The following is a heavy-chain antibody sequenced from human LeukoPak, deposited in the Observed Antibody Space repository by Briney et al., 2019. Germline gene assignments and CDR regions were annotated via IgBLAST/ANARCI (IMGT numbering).Heavy chain of an antibody. J-gene: IGHJ4*02. V-gene: IGHV3-7*04. CDR1: RFMFTSYW. CDR3: ARVRVGGTNYFDS. CDR2: INYDGSEK. D-gene: IGHD1-1*01. Sequence: AGGSLRLSCAASRFMFTSYWMSWVRQAPGKGLEWVSNINYDGSEKYYVDSVKGRFTISRDNAKNSLYLQMNGLRAEDTAVYYCARVRVGGTNYFDSWGQGTLVTVSS.